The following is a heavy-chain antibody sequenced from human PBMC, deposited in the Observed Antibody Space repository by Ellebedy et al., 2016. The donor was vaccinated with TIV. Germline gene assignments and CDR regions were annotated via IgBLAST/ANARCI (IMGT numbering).Heavy chain of an antibody. CDR2: INEDGTKK. J-gene: IGHJ4*02. Sequence: GESLKISCTASGFTLSNYWMTWVRQAPGRGLEWVANINEDGTKKHFVDSVRGRFTISRDDAGNSLFLQMNSLGAEDTAVYYCARRVAGKASFDYWGQGTLVTVSS. V-gene: IGHV3-7*01. CDR3: ARRVAGKASFDY. CDR1: GFTLSNYW. D-gene: IGHD6-19*01.